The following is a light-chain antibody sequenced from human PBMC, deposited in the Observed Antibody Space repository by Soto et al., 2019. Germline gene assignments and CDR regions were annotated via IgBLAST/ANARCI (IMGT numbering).Light chain of an antibody. CDR2: DGS. J-gene: IGKJ3*01. V-gene: IGKV1-5*01. CDR3: QHYNTYSKA. CDR1: QSVSYW. Sequence: DIQMTQSPSTLSTSVGGRVTITCRASQSVSYWLAWYQQKPGKAPNLLIYDGSTLASGVPPRFSGGGFGTECTLNISSLQPDDSAMYYCQHYNTYSKALGPGTKVDIK.